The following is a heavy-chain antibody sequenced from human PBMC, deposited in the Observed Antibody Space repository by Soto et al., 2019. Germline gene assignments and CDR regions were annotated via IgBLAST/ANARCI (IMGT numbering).Heavy chain of an antibody. D-gene: IGHD3-22*01. CDR1: GFTFSSYA. Sequence: GGSLRLSCAASGFTFSSYAMHWVRQAPGKGLEWVAVISYDGSNKYYADSVKGRFTISRDNSKNTLYLQMNSLRAEDTAVYYCARENGYYDSSGYYAQDYWGQGTLVTVSS. V-gene: IGHV3-30-3*01. J-gene: IGHJ4*02. CDR3: ARENGYYDSSGYYAQDY. CDR2: ISYDGSNK.